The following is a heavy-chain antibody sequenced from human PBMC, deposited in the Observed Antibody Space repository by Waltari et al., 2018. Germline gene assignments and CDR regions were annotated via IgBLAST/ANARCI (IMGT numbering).Heavy chain of an antibody. V-gene: IGHV4-59*01. CDR3: ARDKERGAFDI. D-gene: IGHD3-16*01. Sequence: QVQLQESGPGLVKPSETLSLTCTVSGGSISSYYWSWIRQPPGKGLEWIWYIYYSGSTNYNPSLKSRVTISVDTSKNQFSLKLSSVTAADTAVYYCARDKERGAFDIWGQGTMVTVSS. CDR1: GGSISSYY. J-gene: IGHJ3*02. CDR2: IYYSGST.